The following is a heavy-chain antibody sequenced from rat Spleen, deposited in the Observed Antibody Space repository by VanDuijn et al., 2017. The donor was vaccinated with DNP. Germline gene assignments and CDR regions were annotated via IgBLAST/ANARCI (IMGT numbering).Heavy chain of an antibody. CDR2: IRYDGGSS. V-gene: IGHV5-17*01. CDR1: GFTFSDYA. D-gene: IGHD1-4*01. J-gene: IGHJ2*01. CDR3: ARRVYPAQGGYLDY. Sequence: EVQLVESGGGLVQPGRSLKLSCAASGFTFSDYAMAWVRQAPTEGLEWVAYIRYDGGSSYYGDSVKGRFTISRDYAKPTLYLQMDSLRSEDTATYYCARRVYPAQGGYLDYWGQGVMVTVSS.